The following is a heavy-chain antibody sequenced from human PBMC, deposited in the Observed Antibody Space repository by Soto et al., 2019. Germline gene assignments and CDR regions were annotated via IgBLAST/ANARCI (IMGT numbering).Heavy chain of an antibody. Sequence: AASVKVSSKTSGYTFTDYGISWMRQARGQGLEWMGWISDYSGNTKYARQFQGRLILTTDRSTNEASMELRSLTSDDTGVYFCARDLLSGSGTHYQHWGQGTQVTVSS. D-gene: IGHD3-10*01. CDR3: ARDLLSGSGTHYQH. CDR1: GYTFTDYG. J-gene: IGHJ4*02. V-gene: IGHV1-18*01. CDR2: ISDYSGNT.